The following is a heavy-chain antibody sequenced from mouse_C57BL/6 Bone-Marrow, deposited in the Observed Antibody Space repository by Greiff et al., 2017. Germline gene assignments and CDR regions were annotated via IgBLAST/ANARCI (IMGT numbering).Heavy chain of an antibody. CDR1: GYTITSSY. V-gene: IGHV14-3*01. Sequence: EVQLQQSVAELVRPGASVKLSCTASGYTITSSYMHWVKQRPEQGLEWIGMIDPTNGSTNYTPKFQGKATLTVDTSSNTAYLQLSSLTSEDTAIYYCAREGLCLRCSFDYWGQGTTLTVSS. D-gene: IGHD2-2*01. J-gene: IGHJ2*01. CDR2: IDPTNGST. CDR3: AREGLCLRCSFDY.